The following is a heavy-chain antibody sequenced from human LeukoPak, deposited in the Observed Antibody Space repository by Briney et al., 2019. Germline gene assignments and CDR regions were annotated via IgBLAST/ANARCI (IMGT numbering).Heavy chain of an antibody. CDR2: IYHSGST. CDR3: ARDRGPDCSGGSCWDY. CDR1: GGSISSGGYS. Sequence: PSQTLSLTCAVSGGSISSGGYSWSWIRQPPGKGLDGIGYIYHSGSTYYNPSLKSRVTISVDRSKNQFSLKLSSVTAADTAVYYCARDRGPDCSGGSCWDYWGQGTLVTVSS. J-gene: IGHJ4*02. D-gene: IGHD2-15*01. V-gene: IGHV4-30-2*01.